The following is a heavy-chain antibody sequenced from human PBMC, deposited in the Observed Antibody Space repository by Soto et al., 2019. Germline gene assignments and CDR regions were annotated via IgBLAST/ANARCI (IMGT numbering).Heavy chain of an antibody. J-gene: IGHJ6*02. D-gene: IGHD3-9*01. Sequence: GASVKVSCKASGYTFTSYAMHWVRQAPGQRLEWMGWINAGNGNTKYSQKFQGRVTITRDTSASTAYMELSSLRSEDTAVYYCARDPGAILTGYESHYYGMDVWGQGTTVTVSS. V-gene: IGHV1-3*01. CDR2: INAGNGNT. CDR3: ARDPGAILTGYESHYYGMDV. CDR1: GYTFTSYA.